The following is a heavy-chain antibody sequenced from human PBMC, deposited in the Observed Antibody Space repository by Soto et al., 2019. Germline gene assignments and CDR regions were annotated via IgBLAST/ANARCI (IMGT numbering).Heavy chain of an antibody. J-gene: IGHJ5*01. Sequence: ASVKVSCKASGYTFTSYGISWVRQAPGQGLEWMGWISAYNGNTNYAQKLQGRVTMTTDTSTSTAYMELRSLRSDDTAVYYCARDLPIADIELEVEDYNWYDSSGQGTLVTVSS. CDR1: GYTFTSYG. V-gene: IGHV1-18*01. CDR2: ISAYNGNT. D-gene: IGHD2-15*01. CDR3: ARDLPIADIELEVEDYNWYDS.